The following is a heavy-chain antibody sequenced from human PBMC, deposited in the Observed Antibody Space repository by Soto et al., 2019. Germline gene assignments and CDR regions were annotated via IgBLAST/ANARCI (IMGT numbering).Heavy chain of an antibody. Sequence: GGYLRLSFADSGFTLSEYGMHWVLQAPFKVLEWVPVISYDGGNKYYADSVKVRFTIYRDNFKNTLYLQMNSLRGEDTAVYYCAKISTAAAGTELQLYYWGQGTLVAVSS. D-gene: IGHD6-13*01. CDR3: AKISTAAAGTELQLYY. V-gene: IGHV3-30*18. J-gene: IGHJ4*02. CDR1: GFTLSEYG. CDR2: ISYDGGNK.